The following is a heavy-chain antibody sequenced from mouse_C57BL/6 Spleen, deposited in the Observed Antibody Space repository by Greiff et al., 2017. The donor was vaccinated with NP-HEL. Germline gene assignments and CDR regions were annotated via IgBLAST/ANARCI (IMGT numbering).Heavy chain of an antibody. CDR3: ARSDDRYYSYWYFDV. CDR1: GYAFSSSW. CDR2: IYPGDGAT. V-gene: IGHV1-82*01. Sequence: VQLQQSGPELVKPGASVKISCKASGYAFSSSWMNWVKQRPGKGLEWIGRIYPGDGATNYNGKFKGKATLHADKASSTAYRQLSSLTSDDSAVYFFARSDDRYYSYWYFDVWGTGTTVTVSS. J-gene: IGHJ1*03. D-gene: IGHD2-3*01.